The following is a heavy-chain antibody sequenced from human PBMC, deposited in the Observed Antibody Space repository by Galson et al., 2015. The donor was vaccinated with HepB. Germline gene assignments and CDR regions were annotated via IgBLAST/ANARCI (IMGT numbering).Heavy chain of an antibody. CDR3: ARVKSRAVTLRYFDY. D-gene: IGHD5-18*01. Sequence: SVKVSCKASGGTFSSYAISWVRQAPGQGLEWMGGIIPIFGTANYAQKFQGRVTITADESTSTAYMELSSLRSEDTAVYYCARVKSRAVTLRYFDYWGQGTLVTVSS. CDR1: GGTFSSYA. J-gene: IGHJ4*02. CDR2: IIPIFGTA. V-gene: IGHV1-69*13.